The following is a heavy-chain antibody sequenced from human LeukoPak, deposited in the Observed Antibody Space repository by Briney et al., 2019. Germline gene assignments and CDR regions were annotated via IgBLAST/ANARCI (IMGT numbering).Heavy chain of an antibody. D-gene: IGHD3-16*01. V-gene: IGHV5-51*01. Sequence: GESLKIFCKGSGYSFTRFWIGWVRQMPGKGLEWMGIIYPGDTDTTYSPAFQGQVTISADKSISTAYLQWSSLQASDTAMYYCARPRGGRHYWYFDLWGRGTLVTVSA. CDR1: GYSFTRFW. CDR3: ARPRGGRHYWYFDL. J-gene: IGHJ2*01. CDR2: IYPGDTDT.